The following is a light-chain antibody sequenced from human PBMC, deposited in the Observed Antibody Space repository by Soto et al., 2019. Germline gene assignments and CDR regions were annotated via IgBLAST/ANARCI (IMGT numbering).Light chain of an antibody. CDR3: QQSYSTPYT. J-gene: IGKJ2*01. CDR2: TAS. Sequence: IQMTQSPSSLSASVGDRVTITCRASQRITTYLNWYEQKPGKAPQLLISTASTLQRGVPSRFSGSGSGTDFTLTITTLQPEDFATYFCQQSYSTPYTFGQGTKLEIK. V-gene: IGKV1-39*01. CDR1: QRITTY.